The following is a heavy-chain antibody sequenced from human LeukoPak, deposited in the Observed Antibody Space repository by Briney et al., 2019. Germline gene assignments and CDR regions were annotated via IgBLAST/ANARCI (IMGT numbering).Heavy chain of an antibody. V-gene: IGHV4-59*01. CDR2: IYYSGST. CDR1: GGSISSYC. Sequence: PSETLSLTCTVSGGSISSYCWSWIRQPPGKGLEWIGYIYYSGSTNYNPSLNSRVTISVDTSKNQFSLKLSSVTAADTAVYYCARGKAAAGTIFDYWGQGTLVTVSS. CDR3: ARGKAAAGTIFDY. D-gene: IGHD6-13*01. J-gene: IGHJ4*02.